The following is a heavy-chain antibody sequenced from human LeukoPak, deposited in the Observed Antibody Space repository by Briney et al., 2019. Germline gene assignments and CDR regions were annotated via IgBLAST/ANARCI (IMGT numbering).Heavy chain of an antibody. CDR3: ARQKYLRGPDVSYFDY. Sequence: ASVKVSCKASGYTFTSYYMHWVRQAPGQGLEWMGIINPSGGSTSYAQKFQGRVTMTRDMSTSTVYMELSSLRSEDTAVYYCARQKYLRGPDVSYFDYWGQGTLVTVSS. V-gene: IGHV1-46*01. D-gene: IGHD3-10*01. CDR1: GYTFTSYY. CDR2: INPSGGST. J-gene: IGHJ4*02.